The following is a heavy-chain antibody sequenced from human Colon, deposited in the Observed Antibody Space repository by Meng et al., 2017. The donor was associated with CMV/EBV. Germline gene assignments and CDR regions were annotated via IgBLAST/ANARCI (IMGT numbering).Heavy chain of an antibody. V-gene: IGHV3-11*01. Sequence: GESLKISCGASGFTFSDDDMSWIRQAPGKGLEWLSYISRGENTILYADSVKGRFTVSRDNVKNSVYLQMDSLRAEDTAIYYCAREGHNWTGFDCWGQGTLVTVSS. D-gene: IGHD1-20*01. CDR3: AREGHNWTGFDC. J-gene: IGHJ4*02. CDR2: ISRGENTI. CDR1: GFTFSDDD.